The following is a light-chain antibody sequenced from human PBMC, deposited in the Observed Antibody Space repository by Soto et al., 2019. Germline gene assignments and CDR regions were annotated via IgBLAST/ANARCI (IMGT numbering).Light chain of an antibody. V-gene: IGKV1-39*01. Sequence: DIQMTQSPSSLSASVGDRVTITRRASQSISSYLNWYQQKPGKAPKLLIYAASSLQSGVSSRFSGSGAGTDFTLTISSLQPEDFATYYCQQSYSTPGLTFGGGTKVEIK. CDR2: AAS. CDR1: QSISSY. J-gene: IGKJ4*01. CDR3: QQSYSTPGLT.